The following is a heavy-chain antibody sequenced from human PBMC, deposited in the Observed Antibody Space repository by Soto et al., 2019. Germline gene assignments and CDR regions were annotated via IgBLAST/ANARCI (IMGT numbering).Heavy chain of an antibody. CDR1: GYTFTSYY. Sequence: ASVKVSCKASGYTFTSYYMHWVRQAPGQGLEWMGIINPSGGSTSYAQKFQGRVTMTRDTSTSTVYMELSSLRSEDTAVYYCARVGGVTTSLGYFDLWGRGTLVTVSS. J-gene: IGHJ2*01. D-gene: IGHD4-17*01. V-gene: IGHV1-46*01. CDR2: INPSGGST. CDR3: ARVGGVTTSLGYFDL.